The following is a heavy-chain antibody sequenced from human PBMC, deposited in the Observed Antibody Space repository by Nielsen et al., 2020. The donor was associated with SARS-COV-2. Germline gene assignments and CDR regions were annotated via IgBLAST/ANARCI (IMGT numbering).Heavy chain of an antibody. J-gene: IGHJ4*02. Sequence: GGSLRLSCAASGFTFSSYAMHWVRQAPGKGLEWVAVISYDGSNKYYADSVKGRFTISRDNSKNTLYLQMNSLRAEDTAVYYCARGPIAAAGSLFDYWAREPWSPSPQ. CDR3: ARGPIAAAGSLFDY. CDR1: GFTFSSYA. CDR2: ISYDGSNK. D-gene: IGHD6-13*01. V-gene: IGHV3-30-3*01.